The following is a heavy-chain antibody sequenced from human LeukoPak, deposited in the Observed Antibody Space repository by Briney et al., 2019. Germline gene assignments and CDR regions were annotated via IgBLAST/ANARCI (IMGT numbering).Heavy chain of an antibody. CDR2: TYSGGST. D-gene: IGHD2-15*01. Sequence: GGSLRLSCAASGFTVSSNYMSWVRQAPGKGLEWVSVTYSGGSTYYADSVKGRFTISRDNSKNTLYLQMNSLRAEDTAVYYCAGSYCSGGSCYSSPYAFDIWGQGTMVTVSS. CDR3: AGSYCSGGSCYSSPYAFDI. CDR1: GFTVSSNY. J-gene: IGHJ3*02. V-gene: IGHV3-53*01.